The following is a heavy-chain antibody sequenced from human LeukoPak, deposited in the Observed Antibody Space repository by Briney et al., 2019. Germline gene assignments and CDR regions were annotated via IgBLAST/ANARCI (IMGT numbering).Heavy chain of an antibody. CDR1: GGSFSGYF. D-gene: IGHD5-18*01. V-gene: IGHV4-34*01. CDR2: INHSGST. Sequence: SETLSLTCAVYGGSFSGYFWSWIRQPPGKGLEWIGEINHSGSTNYNPSLKSRVTISVDTSKDQFSLKLSSVTAADTAGYYCARGLLYNYGQNRFDSWGQGTLVTVSS. CDR3: ARGLLYNYGQNRFDS. J-gene: IGHJ5*01.